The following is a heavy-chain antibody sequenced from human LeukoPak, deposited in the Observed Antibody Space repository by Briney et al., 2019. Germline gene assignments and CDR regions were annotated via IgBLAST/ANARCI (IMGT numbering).Heavy chain of an antibody. CDR3: ARERIAVAGEFDY. CDR1: GFTFSSYG. CDR2: IWYDGSNK. J-gene: IGHJ4*02. Sequence: GRSLSLSCAASGFTFSSYGMHWVRQAPGKGLEWVAVIWYDGSNKYYADSVKGRFTISRDNSKNTLYLQMNSLRAEDTAVYYCARERIAVAGEFDYWGQGTLVTVSS. D-gene: IGHD6-19*01. V-gene: IGHV3-33*01.